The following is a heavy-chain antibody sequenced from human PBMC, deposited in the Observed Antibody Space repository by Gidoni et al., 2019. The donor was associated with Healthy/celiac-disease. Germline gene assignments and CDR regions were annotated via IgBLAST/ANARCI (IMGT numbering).Heavy chain of an antibody. Sequence: QVQLVQSGAEVKKPGSSVKVSCKASGGTFSSYAISWVRQAPGQGLEWMGGIIPIFGTANYAQKFQGRVTITADKSTSTAYMELSSLRSEDTAVYYCASASYPAFGVIPGGMDVWGQGTTVTVSS. J-gene: IGHJ6*02. CDR1: GGTFSSYA. V-gene: IGHV1-69*06. CDR2: IIPIFGTA. D-gene: IGHD3-3*01. CDR3: ASASYPAFGVIPGGMDV.